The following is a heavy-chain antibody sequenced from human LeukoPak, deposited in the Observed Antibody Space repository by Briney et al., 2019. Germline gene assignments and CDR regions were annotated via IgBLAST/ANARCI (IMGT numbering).Heavy chain of an antibody. CDR2: IYYSGST. V-gene: IGHV4-59*08. CDR3: AGRTPEDAFDI. J-gene: IGHJ3*02. CDR1: GGSFSGYY. D-gene: IGHD1-14*01. Sequence: SETLSLTCAVYGGSFSGYYWRWIRQPPGKGLEWVGYIYYSGSTNYNPSLKSRVTISVDTSKNQFSLKLSSVTAADTAVYYCAGRTPEDAFDIWGQGTMVTVSS.